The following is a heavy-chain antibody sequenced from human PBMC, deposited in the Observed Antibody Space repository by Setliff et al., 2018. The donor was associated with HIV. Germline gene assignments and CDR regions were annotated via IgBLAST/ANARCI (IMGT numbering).Heavy chain of an antibody. CDR1: GFTFSSYS. D-gene: IGHD5-18*01. V-gene: IGHV3-48*01. J-gene: IGHJ4*02. Sequence: ETLSLTCTVSGFTFSSYSMNWVRQAPGKGLEWVSYISSSSSTIYYADSVKGRFTISRDNAKNSLYLQMNSLRAEDTAVYYCAFRIQLWYWGQGIQVTVSS. CDR2: ISSSSSTI. CDR3: AFRIQLWY.